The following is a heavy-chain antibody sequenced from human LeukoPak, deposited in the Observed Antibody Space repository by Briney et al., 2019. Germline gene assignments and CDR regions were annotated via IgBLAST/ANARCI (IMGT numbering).Heavy chain of an antibody. CDR2: IVVGSGNT. J-gene: IGHJ3*02. Sequence: GASVKVSRKASGFTFTSSAMQGVRQARGQRLEWIGWIVVGSGNTNYAQKFQEKVTITRDMSTSTAYMELSSLRSEDTAVYYCAADPNYGDYSRAFDIWGQGTMVTVSS. CDR3: AADPNYGDYSRAFDI. V-gene: IGHV1-58*02. CDR1: GFTFTSSA. D-gene: IGHD4-17*01.